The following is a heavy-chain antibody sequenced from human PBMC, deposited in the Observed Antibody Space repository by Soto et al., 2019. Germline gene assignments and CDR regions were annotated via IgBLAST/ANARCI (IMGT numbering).Heavy chain of an antibody. CDR3: ARPYGDYDFDY. V-gene: IGHV1-46*03. CDR1: GYTFTSYY. J-gene: IGHJ4*02. D-gene: IGHD4-17*01. Sequence: ASVKVSCKASGYTFTSYYMHWVRQAPGQGLEWMGIINPSGGSTSYAQKFQGRVTMTRDTSTSRVYMELSSLRSEDTAVYYCARPYGDYDFDYWGQGTLVTVSS. CDR2: INPSGGST.